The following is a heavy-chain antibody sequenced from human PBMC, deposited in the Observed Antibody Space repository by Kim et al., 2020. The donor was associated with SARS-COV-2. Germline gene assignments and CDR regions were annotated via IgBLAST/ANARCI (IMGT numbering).Heavy chain of an antibody. Sequence: SVKVSCKASGGTFSSYAISWVRQAPGQGLEWMGGIIPIFGTANYAQKFQGRVTITTDESTSTAYMELSSLRSEDTAVYYCARGRGARGTTASFDIWGQGTMVTVSS. D-gene: IGHD1-1*01. V-gene: IGHV1-69*05. CDR1: GGTFSSYA. CDR3: ARGRGARGTTASFDI. J-gene: IGHJ3*02. CDR2: IIPIFGTA.